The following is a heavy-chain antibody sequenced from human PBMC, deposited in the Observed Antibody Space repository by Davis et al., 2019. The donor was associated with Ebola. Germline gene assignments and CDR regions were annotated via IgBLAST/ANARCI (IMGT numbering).Heavy chain of an antibody. D-gene: IGHD4-17*01. CDR1: GFIVSDKY. J-gene: IGHJ2*01. Sequence: GGSLRLSCAASGFIVSDKYMSWVRQAPGKGLEWVSVIYRDERTYYADSVKGRFTVSRDNSENMLYLQMSTLRAEDTAVYYCARHINGDFWYFDLWGRGTLVTVSS. V-gene: IGHV3-53*01. CDR2: IYRDERT. CDR3: ARHINGDFWYFDL.